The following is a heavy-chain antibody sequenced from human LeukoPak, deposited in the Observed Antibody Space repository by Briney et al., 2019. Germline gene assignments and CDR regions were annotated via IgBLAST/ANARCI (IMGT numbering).Heavy chain of an antibody. V-gene: IGHV4-61*01. CDR3: ATHSSASSFRF. CDR1: GGSVNSVSFY. D-gene: IGHD3-10*01. J-gene: IGHJ4*02. CDR2: IYYSGNT. Sequence: SETLSLTCTVSGGSVNSVSFYWTWIRQPPGKGLEWIGYIYYSGNTNYNPSLKSRVTISVDTSKNQFSLKLNSVTAADTAVYYCATHSSASSFRFWGQGTLITVSS.